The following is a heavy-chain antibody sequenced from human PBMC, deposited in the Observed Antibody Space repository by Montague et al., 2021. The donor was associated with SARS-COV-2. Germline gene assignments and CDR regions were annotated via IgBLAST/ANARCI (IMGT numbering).Heavy chain of an antibody. V-gene: IGHV4-59*08. CDR3: VRHPYYDGFNGSSDF. J-gene: IGHJ4*02. CDR1: GVSVTDYY. D-gene: IGHD3-16*01. Sequence: SETLSLTCTVSGVSVTDYYWSWIRQPPGKGLEWVGDVFYNKSTNYNPSLKSRVTISVDTPKNQFSLRLTSVTAADTALYYCVRHPYYDGFNGSSDFWDQGTLVTVSS. CDR2: VFYNKST.